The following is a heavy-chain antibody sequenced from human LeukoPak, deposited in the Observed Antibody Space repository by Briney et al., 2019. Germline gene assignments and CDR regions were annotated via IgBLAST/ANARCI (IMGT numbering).Heavy chain of an antibody. V-gene: IGHV3-21*01. CDR1: GFTFSIYS. J-gene: IGHJ4*02. CDR2: ISNSSSYR. CDR3: ARGSAVAGTRHY. Sequence: GLSLRLFCAASGFTFSIYSMNWVRQAPGKGLEWVTSISNSSSYRYYADSVKGRYTISRDNAKNSLYLQMNSLRAEDTAVYYCARGSAVAGTRHYWGQGTLVSVSS. D-gene: IGHD6-19*01.